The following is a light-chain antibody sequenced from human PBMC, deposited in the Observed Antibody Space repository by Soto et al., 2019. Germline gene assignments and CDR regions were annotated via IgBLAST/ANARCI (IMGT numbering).Light chain of an antibody. CDR1: QSISRY. Sequence: DIQMTQSPSSLSASVGDRVTITCRASQSISRYLNWYQQEPGKAPKLLIYAASSLQRGVPSRFSGSGSGTEFTLTINILQPEDFATYYCQQTNRYPITFGQGTRLEIK. V-gene: IGKV1-39*01. CDR2: AAS. CDR3: QQTNRYPIT. J-gene: IGKJ5*01.